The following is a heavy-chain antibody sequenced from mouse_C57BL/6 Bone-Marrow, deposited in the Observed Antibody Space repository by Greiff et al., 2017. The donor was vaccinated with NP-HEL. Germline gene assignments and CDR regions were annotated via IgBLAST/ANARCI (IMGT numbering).Heavy chain of an antibody. Sequence: QVQLKESGAELMKPGASVKLSCKATGYTFTGYWIEWVKQRPGHGLEWIGEILPGSGSTNYNEKFKGKATFTAEKSSNTAYMQLSSLTTEDSAIYYCASCPTVTPFAYWGQGTLVTVSA. D-gene: IGHD1-1*01. CDR1: GYTFTGYW. J-gene: IGHJ3*01. CDR3: ASCPTVTPFAY. CDR2: ILPGSGST. V-gene: IGHV1-9*01.